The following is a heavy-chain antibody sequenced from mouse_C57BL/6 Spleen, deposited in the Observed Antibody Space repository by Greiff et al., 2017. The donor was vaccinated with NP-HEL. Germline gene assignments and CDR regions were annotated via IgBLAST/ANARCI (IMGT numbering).Heavy chain of an antibody. CDR1: GYTFTSYG. CDR3: ARGTTVVATGAMDY. J-gene: IGHJ4*01. CDR2: IYPRSGNT. D-gene: IGHD1-1*01. Sequence: QVQLKQSGAELARPGASVKLSCKASGYTFTSYGISWVKQRTGQGLEWIGEIYPRSGNTYYNEKFKGKATLTADKSSSTAYMELRSLTSEDSAVYFCARGTTVVATGAMDYWGQGTSVSVSS. V-gene: IGHV1-81*01.